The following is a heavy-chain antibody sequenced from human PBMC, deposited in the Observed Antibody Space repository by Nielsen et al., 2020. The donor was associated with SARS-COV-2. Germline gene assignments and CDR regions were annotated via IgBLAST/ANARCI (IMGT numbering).Heavy chain of an antibody. V-gene: IGHV3-33*06. CDR3: AKVDGDYATADAFDI. CDR1: GFTFSSYG. D-gene: IGHD4-17*01. Sequence: GESLKISCAASGFTFSSYGMHWVRQAPGKGLEWVAIIYYDGSKKYYADSVNGRFTISRDNSKNTLYLQMNSLRAEDTAVYYCAKVDGDYATADAFDIWGQGTMVTVSS. J-gene: IGHJ3*02. CDR2: IYYDGSKK.